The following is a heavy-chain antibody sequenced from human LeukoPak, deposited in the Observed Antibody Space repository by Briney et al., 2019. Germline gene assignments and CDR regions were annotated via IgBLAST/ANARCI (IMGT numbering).Heavy chain of an antibody. V-gene: IGHV4-61*09. Sequence: SETLSLTCTVSGGSISSGNYYWSWIRHPAGKGLEWIGHIYTSGGTNYNPSLTSRVTISVDTSKNQFSLNLSSMTAADTAVYYCARDSLYNFWSGYYHTTYYFDYWGQGTLVTVSS. CDR2: IYTSGGT. J-gene: IGHJ4*02. CDR1: GGSISSGNYY. CDR3: ARDSLYNFWSGYYHTTYYFDY. D-gene: IGHD3-3*01.